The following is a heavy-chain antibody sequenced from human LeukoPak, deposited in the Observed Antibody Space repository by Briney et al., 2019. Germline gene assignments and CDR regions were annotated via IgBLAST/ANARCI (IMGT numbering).Heavy chain of an antibody. CDR2: IYPGDSDT. J-gene: IGHJ4*02. Sequence: GESLKISCKGSGYSFTSYWIGWVRQMPGKGLEWMGIIYPGDSDTRYSPSFQGQVTISADKSISTAYLQWSSLKASDTAMYYCATTSRASIAVAGHWGQGTLVTVSS. D-gene: IGHD6-19*01. CDR1: GYSFTSYW. CDR3: ATTSRASIAVAGH. V-gene: IGHV5-51*01.